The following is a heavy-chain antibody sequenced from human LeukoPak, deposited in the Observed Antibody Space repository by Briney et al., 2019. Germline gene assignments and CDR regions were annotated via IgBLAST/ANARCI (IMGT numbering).Heavy chain of an antibody. CDR2: IWYDGSNK. CDR3: AKEKFHFWSGYSEEYLQH. D-gene: IGHD3-3*02. V-gene: IGHV3-33*06. CDR1: GFTFSSYG. J-gene: IGHJ1*01. Sequence: PGGSLRLSCAASGFTFSSYGMHWVRQAAGKGLEWVAVIWYDGSNKYYADSVKGRFTISRDNSKNTLYLQMNSLRAEATDVYYYAKEKFHFWSGYSEEYLQHWGQGTLVSVSS.